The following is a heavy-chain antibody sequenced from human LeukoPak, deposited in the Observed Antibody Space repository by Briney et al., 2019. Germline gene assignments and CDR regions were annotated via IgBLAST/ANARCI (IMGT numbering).Heavy chain of an antibody. CDR1: GFTFSSHA. CDR3: ARDGRSGPHFDS. V-gene: IGHV3-33*01. Sequence: PGGSLRLSCAASGFTFSSHAMHWVRQAPGKGLEWVAHIWFDGSNKYFADSVKGRFTISRGNSKNTLYLQMNSLRVEDTAVYYCARDGRSGPHFDSWGQGTLVTVSS. D-gene: IGHD1-1*01. J-gene: IGHJ4*02. CDR2: IWFDGSNK.